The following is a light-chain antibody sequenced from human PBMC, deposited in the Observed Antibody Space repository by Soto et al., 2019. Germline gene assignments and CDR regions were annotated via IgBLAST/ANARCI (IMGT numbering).Light chain of an antibody. J-gene: IGKJ1*01. CDR2: ETS. Sequence: EIVLTQSPATLSLSPGESATLSCRASQSVTAGYFAWYQQKSGQAPRLIIYETSSRMTGVPDRFSGSGSGTDFTLTISSLEPEDFAVYFCQQYGNSPTFGQGTKVEIK. V-gene: IGKV3-20*01. CDR3: QQYGNSPT. CDR1: QSVTAGY.